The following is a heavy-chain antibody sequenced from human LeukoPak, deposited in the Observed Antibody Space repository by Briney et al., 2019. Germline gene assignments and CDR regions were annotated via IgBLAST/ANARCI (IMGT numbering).Heavy chain of an antibody. Sequence: GGSLRLSCAASGFTFSTYGMNWVRQAPGKGLEWVSAISGSGGSTYYADSVKGRFTISRDNSKNTLYLQMNSLRAEDTAVYYCASGEWELLYDYWGQGTLVTVSS. CDR1: GFTFSTYG. V-gene: IGHV3-23*01. D-gene: IGHD1-26*01. CDR3: ASGEWELLYDY. J-gene: IGHJ4*02. CDR2: ISGSGGST.